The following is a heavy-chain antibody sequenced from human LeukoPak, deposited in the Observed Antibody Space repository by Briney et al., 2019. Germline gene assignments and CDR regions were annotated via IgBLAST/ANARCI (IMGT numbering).Heavy chain of an antibody. CDR3: ASDVDTAMALAY. J-gene: IGHJ4*02. Sequence: PGGSLRLSCAASGLTFSSYAMHWVRQAPGKELEWVAVISYDGSNKYYADSVKGRFTISRDNSKNTLYLQMNSLRAEDTAVYYCASDVDTAMALAYWGQGTLVTVSS. CDR1: GLTFSSYA. CDR2: ISYDGSNK. D-gene: IGHD5-18*01. V-gene: IGHV3-30-3*01.